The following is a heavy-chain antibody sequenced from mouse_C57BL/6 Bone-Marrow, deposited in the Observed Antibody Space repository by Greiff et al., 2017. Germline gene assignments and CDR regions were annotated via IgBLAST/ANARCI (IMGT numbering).Heavy chain of an antibody. CDR2: IDPENGDT. Sequence: VHVKQSGAELVRPGASVKLSCTASGFNIKDDYMHWVKQRPEQGLEWIGWIDPENGDTEYASKFQGKATITADTSSNTAYLQLSSLTSEDTAVYYCTTLYDGYLYYFDYWGQGTTLTVSS. CDR3: TTLYDGYLYYFDY. CDR1: GFNIKDDY. J-gene: IGHJ2*01. V-gene: IGHV14-4*01. D-gene: IGHD2-3*01.